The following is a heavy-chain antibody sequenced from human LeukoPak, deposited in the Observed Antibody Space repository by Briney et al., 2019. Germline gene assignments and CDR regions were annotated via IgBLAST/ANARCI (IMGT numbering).Heavy chain of an antibody. J-gene: IGHJ4*02. CDR1: GGSISSYY. D-gene: IGHD1-26*01. CDR3: ARDRSGGYYDYFDY. Sequence: SETLSLTCTVSGGSISSYYWSRIRQPAGKGLEWIGRIYTSGSTNYNPSLKSRVTMSVDTSKNQFSLKLSSVTAADTAVYYCARDRSGGYYDYFDYWGQGTLVTVSS. CDR2: IYTSGST. V-gene: IGHV4-4*07.